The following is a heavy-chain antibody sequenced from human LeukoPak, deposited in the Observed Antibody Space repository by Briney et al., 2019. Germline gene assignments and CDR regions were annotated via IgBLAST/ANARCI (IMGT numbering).Heavy chain of an antibody. J-gene: IGHJ6*02. V-gene: IGHV1-2*02. D-gene: IGHD6-13*01. CDR3: ARGIAAYYYYGMDV. Sequence: GASVKVSCKASGYTFTGYYMHWVRQAPGQGLEWMGWINPNSGGTNYAQKFQGRVTMTRDTSISTAYMELSRLRSDDTAVYYCARGIAAYYYYGMDVWGQGTTVTVSS. CDR2: INPNSGGT. CDR1: GYTFTGYY.